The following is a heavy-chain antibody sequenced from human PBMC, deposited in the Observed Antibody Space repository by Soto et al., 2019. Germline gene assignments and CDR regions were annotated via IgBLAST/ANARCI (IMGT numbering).Heavy chain of an antibody. D-gene: IGHD3-10*01. J-gene: IGHJ4*02. V-gene: IGHV1-18*01. CDR3: ARDTVYGSGRHDFDY. Sequence: QVQLVQSGAEVKKPGASVKVSCKASGYTFTSYVITWVRQAPGQGLEWMGWISAFNGNTNYAQKLQGRVTMTTDTSTSTAYMELRSLRSGDTAVYYCARDTVYGSGRHDFDYWGQGTLVTVSS. CDR2: ISAFNGNT. CDR1: GYTFTSYV.